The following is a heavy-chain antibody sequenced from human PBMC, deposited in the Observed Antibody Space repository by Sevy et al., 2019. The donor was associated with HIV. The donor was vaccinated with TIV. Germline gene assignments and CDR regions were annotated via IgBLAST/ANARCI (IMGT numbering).Heavy chain of an antibody. Sequence: GGSLRLSCAASGFTFSNAWMSWVRQPPGKGLEWVGRIKSKSEGGTRDFAAPVKGRFAISRDDSKNTLYLQMDSLKTEDTAVYYCGAGVVSSDFDYWGQGILVTVSS. D-gene: IGHD3-3*01. J-gene: IGHJ4*02. CDR2: IKSKSEGGTR. CDR1: GFTFSNAW. V-gene: IGHV3-15*01. CDR3: GAGVVSSDFDY.